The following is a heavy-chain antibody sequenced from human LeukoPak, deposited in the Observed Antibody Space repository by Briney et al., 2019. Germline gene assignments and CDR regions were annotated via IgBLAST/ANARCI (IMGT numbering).Heavy chain of an antibody. CDR3: ARGGYSSSWYHFDY. D-gene: IGHD6-13*01. V-gene: IGHV3-53*01. CDR2: IYSGGTT. J-gene: IGHJ4*02. CDR1: GFTFTDYW. Sequence: PGGSLRLSCAASGFTFTDYWMSWVRQAPGKGLEWVSVIYSGGTTNYADSVKGRFTISRDNSKNTLFLQMNSLRAEDTAVYYCARGGYSSSWYHFDYWGQGTLVTVSS.